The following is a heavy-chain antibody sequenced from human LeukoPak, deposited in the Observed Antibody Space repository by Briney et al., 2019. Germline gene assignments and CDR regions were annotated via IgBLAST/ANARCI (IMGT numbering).Heavy chain of an antibody. CDR2: ISYDGSNK. CDR3: ARDLTVPPRESLYFDY. J-gene: IGHJ4*02. D-gene: IGHD3-10*01. CDR1: GFTFSSYA. V-gene: IGHV3-30*04. Sequence: GGSLRLSCAASGFTFSSYAMHWVRQAPGKGLEWVAVISYDGSNKYYADSVKGRFTISRDNSKNTLYLQMNSLRAEDTAVYYCARDLTVPPRESLYFDYWGQGTLVTVSS.